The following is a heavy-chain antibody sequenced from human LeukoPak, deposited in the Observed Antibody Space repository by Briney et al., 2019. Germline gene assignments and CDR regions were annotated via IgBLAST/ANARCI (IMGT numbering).Heavy chain of an antibody. CDR2: VYISGNT. D-gene: IGHD3-9*01. CDR3: ARAGGYYDILTGYFPESWFDH. Sequence: SETLSLTCTVSGGSIKTGGYSWTWLRQPAGKGLEWIGRVYISGNTDQNPSLKSRVTVSMDSSKNKFSLEMKSVTAADTAVYYCARAGGYYDILTGYFPESWFDHWGQGTLVTVSS. J-gene: IGHJ5*02. V-gene: IGHV4-61*02. CDR1: GGSIKTGGYS.